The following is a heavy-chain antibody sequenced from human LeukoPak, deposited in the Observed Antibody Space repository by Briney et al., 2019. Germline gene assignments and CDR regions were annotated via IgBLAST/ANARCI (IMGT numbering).Heavy chain of an antibody. CDR1: GGSISSSSYS. CDR2: IYHSGST. D-gene: IGHD3-10*01. CDR3: ARGGVRGTEIDY. J-gene: IGHJ4*02. Sequence: PSETLSLTCTVSGGSISSSSYSWSWIRQPPGKGLEWIGYIYHSGSTYYNPSLKRRVTISVDRSKNQFSLKLSSVTAADTAVYYCARGGVRGTEIDYWGQGTLVTVSS. V-gene: IGHV4-30-2*01.